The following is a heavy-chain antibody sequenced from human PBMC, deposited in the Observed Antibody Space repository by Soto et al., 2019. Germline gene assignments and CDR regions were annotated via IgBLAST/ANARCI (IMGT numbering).Heavy chain of an antibody. CDR2: IIPIFGTA. CDR3: ARMIVVVAATYYYYYGMDV. V-gene: IGHV1-69*13. J-gene: IGHJ6*02. CDR1: GGTFSSYA. Sequence: ASVKVSCKASGGTFSSYAISWVRQAPGQGLEWMGGIIPIFGTANYAQKFQGRVTITADESTSTAYMELSSLRSEDTAVYYCARMIVVVAATYYYYYGMDVWGQGTTVTVSS. D-gene: IGHD2-15*01.